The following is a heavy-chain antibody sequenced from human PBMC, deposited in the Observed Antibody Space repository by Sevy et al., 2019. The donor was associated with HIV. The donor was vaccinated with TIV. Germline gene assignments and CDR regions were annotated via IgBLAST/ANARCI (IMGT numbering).Heavy chain of an antibody. Sequence: SETLSLTCTVSGGSISSGDYYWSWIRQPPGKGLEWIGYIYYSGSTYYNPSLKSRVTISVDTSKNQFSLRLSSVTAADTAVYYCARETRYGSSGYYPFDYWGQGTLVTVSS. J-gene: IGHJ4*02. D-gene: IGHD3-22*01. CDR2: IYYSGST. V-gene: IGHV4-30-4*01. CDR3: ARETRYGSSGYYPFDY. CDR1: GGSISSGDYY.